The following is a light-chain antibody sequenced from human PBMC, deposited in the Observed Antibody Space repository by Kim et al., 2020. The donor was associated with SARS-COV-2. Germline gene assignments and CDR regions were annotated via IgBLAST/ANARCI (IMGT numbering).Light chain of an antibody. Sequence: APGERATPSGRASQSVTNDFLAWYQQRPGQAPRLLIYAASTRATVTPDRFSGSGSGTDFTLTISRLEPEDFAVYYCQQYCCSPWTFGQGTKVDIK. CDR3: QQYCCSPWT. CDR2: AAS. CDR1: QSVTNDF. V-gene: IGKV3-20*01. J-gene: IGKJ1*01.